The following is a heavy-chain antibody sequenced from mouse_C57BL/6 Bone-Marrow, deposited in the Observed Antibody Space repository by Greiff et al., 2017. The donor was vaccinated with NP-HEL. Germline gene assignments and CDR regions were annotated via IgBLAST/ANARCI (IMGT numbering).Heavy chain of an antibody. Sequence: VQLQQSGPELVKPGASVKISCKASGYTFTDYYMNWVKQSHGKSLEWIGDINPNNGGTSYNQKFKGKATLTVDKSSSTAYMELRSLTSEDSAVYYCAYYDSFAYWGQGTLVTVSA. D-gene: IGHD2-4*01. CDR1: GYTFTDYY. CDR2: INPNNGGT. CDR3: AYYDSFAY. V-gene: IGHV1-26*01. J-gene: IGHJ3*01.